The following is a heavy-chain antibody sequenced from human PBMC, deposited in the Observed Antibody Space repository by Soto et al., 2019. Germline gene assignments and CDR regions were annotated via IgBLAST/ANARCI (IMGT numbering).Heavy chain of an antibody. CDR2: INPSGGNT. Sequence: ASVKVSCKASGYTFTSYYMHWVRQAPGQGLEWMGIINPSGGNTNRAQKLQGRVTMTTDTSTSTAYMELRSLRSDDTAVYYCARVMSQWLGDGMDVWGQGTTVTVSS. V-gene: IGHV1-46*01. CDR3: ARVMSQWLGDGMDV. D-gene: IGHD6-19*01. J-gene: IGHJ6*02. CDR1: GYTFTSYY.